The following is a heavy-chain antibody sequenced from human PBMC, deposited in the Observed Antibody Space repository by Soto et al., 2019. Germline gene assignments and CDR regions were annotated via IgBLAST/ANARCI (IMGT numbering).Heavy chain of an antibody. Sequence: PSETLSLTCSVPGGSISSYYWSWLRQPTGKGLEWIGYIYYSGRTNYNPALKSRVTISVDTSKNQCSLKLSSVTAADTAVYYCARQAEAAAGRKSYSFDYWGQGTLVTVSS. CDR1: GGSISSYY. CDR3: ARQAEAAAGRKSYSFDY. V-gene: IGHV4-59*08. CDR2: IYYSGRT. D-gene: IGHD6-13*01. J-gene: IGHJ4*02.